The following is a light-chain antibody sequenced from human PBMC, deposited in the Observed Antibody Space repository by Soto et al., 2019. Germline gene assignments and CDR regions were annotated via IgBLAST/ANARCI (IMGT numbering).Light chain of an antibody. J-gene: IGKJ4*01. CDR2: GVF. Sequence: EIVLTQSPDTLSLSPGESATLSCRASQSGYSGYLAWYQQRPGQAPRLLIYGVFRRANGIPDRFSGSGSGTDFTLTISRLEPEDFAVYYCQQYDHWPPDTFGGGTKVEVK. CDR1: QSGYSGY. CDR3: QQYDHWPPDT. V-gene: IGKV3-20*01.